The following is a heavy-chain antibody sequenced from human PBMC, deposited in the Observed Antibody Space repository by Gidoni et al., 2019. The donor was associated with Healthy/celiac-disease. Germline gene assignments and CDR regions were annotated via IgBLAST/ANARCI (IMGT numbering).Heavy chain of an antibody. D-gene: IGHD3-3*01. J-gene: IGHJ6*03. V-gene: IGHV3-30-3*01. CDR3: AREYYDFWSGSPTGYYYYYMDV. CDR2: ISYDGSNK. Sequence: QVQLVESGGGVLQPGRSLRLSCAAYGFTFSIYAIHWVRQAPGKGLEWVAVISYDGSNKFYADSVKGRFTISRDNSKNTLYLQMNSLRAEDTAVYYCAREYYDFWSGSPTGYYYYYMDVWGKGTTVTVSS. CDR1: GFTFSIYA.